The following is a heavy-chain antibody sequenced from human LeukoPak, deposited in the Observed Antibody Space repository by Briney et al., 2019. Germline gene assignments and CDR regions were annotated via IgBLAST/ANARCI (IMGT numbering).Heavy chain of an antibody. CDR2: INTNTGNP. Sequence: ASVKVSCKASGYTFTSYAMNWVRQAPGQGLEWMGWINTNTGNPTYAQGFTGRFVFSLDTSVSTAYLQISSLKAEDTAVYYCARGPYYYDSSGWNWFDPWGQGTLVTVSS. CDR3: ARGPYYYDSSGWNWFDP. CDR1: GYTFTSYA. V-gene: IGHV7-4-1*02. D-gene: IGHD3-22*01. J-gene: IGHJ5*02.